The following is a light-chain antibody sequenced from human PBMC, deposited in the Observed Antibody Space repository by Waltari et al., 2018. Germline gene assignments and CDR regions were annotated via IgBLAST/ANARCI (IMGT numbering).Light chain of an antibody. CDR3: QHYVRLPAT. CDR1: QSVSRS. J-gene: IGKJ1*01. Sequence: IVLTQSPGTLSLSPGDRATLSCRASQSVSRSLAWYQQKPGQAPKLLIYGASTRATGIPDRFTGSGSGTDFSLTISSREPEDFAIYFCQHYVRLPATFGQGTKVEIK. CDR2: GAS. V-gene: IGKV3-20*01.